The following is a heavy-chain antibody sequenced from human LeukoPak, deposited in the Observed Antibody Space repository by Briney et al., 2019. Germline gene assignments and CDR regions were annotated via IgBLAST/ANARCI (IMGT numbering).Heavy chain of an antibody. CDR2: IRSKAYGGTT. CDR1: GFTFGDYA. D-gene: IGHD4-17*01. CDR3: TRDYGDYKADY. J-gene: IGHJ4*02. Sequence: PGGSLRLFCTASGFTFGDYALIWVRQAPGKGLEWVGSIRSKAYGGTTEYAASVKGRFTISRDDSKSIAYLQMNSLKTEDTAVYYCTRDYGDYKADYWGQGTLVTVSS. V-gene: IGHV3-49*04.